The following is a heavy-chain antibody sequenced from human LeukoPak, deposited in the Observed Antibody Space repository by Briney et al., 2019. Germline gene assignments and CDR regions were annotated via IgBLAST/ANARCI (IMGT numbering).Heavy chain of an antibody. CDR3: AISPNDFSAFDF. V-gene: IGHV4-59*11. Sequence: SETLSHTCSVSGGSISSHYWSWIRQAPGKGLEWIGHIYYRGATDYNPSLKSRVTISVDPSKDHFSLSLTSVTAADTAIYYCAISPNDFSAFDFWGQGTAVTVSS. CDR2: IYYRGAT. CDR1: GGSISSHY. J-gene: IGHJ3*01. D-gene: IGHD1-1*01.